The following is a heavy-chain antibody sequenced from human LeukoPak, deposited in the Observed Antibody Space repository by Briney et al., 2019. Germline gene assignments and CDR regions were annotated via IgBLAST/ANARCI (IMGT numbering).Heavy chain of an antibody. CDR2: ISGYNGNT. CDR1: GYTFANYG. V-gene: IGHV1-18*01. Sequence: ASVKVSCKASGYTFANYGVSWVRQAPGQGLEWIGWISGYNGNTKYLQSLQGRITMTTDTSTSTAYMELSSLRSDDTAVYFCARGSGTAYSSSWGLFDYWGQGTLVTVSS. J-gene: IGHJ4*02. CDR3: ARGSGTAYSSSWGLFDY. D-gene: IGHD6-13*01.